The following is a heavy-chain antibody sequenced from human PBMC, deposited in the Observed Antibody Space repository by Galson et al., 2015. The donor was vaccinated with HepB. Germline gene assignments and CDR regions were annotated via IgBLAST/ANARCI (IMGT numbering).Heavy chain of an antibody. CDR2: ISGSGGST. CDR1: GFTFSSYA. Sequence: SLRLSCAASGFTFSSYAMSWVRQAPGKGLEWVSAISGSGGSTYYADSVKGRFTISRDNSKNTLYLQMNSLRAEDTAVYYCANYYYDSSGYFQHWGQGTPVTVSS. V-gene: IGHV3-23*01. CDR3: ANYYYDSSGYFQH. J-gene: IGHJ1*01. D-gene: IGHD3-22*01.